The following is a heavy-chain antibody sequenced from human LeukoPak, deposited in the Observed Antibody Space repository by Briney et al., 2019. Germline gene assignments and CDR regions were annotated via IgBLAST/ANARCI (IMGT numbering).Heavy chain of an antibody. J-gene: IGHJ4*02. D-gene: IGHD2-15*01. CDR3: ARDATDFDC. CDR2: IYFSGST. CDR1: GDITHY. V-gene: IGHV4-39*07. Sequence: PSETLSLTCTVSGDITHYWGWIRQPPGKGLECIGSIYFSGSTYYNPSLKSRVTISVDTSKNQFSLKLSSVTAADTAVYYCARDATDFDCWGQGTLVTVSS.